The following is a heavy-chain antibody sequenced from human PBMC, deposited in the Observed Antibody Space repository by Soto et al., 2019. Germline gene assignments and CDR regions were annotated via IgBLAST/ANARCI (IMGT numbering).Heavy chain of an antibody. Sequence: ASVKVSCKASGYTFTSYAMHWVRQAPGQRLEWMGWINAGNGNTKYSQKFQGRVTITRDTSASTAYMELSRLRSEDTAVYYCARGFSQNCSGGSCYFYWGQGTLVTVSS. CDR3: ARGFSQNCSGGSCYFY. D-gene: IGHD2-15*01. J-gene: IGHJ4*02. CDR2: INAGNGNT. CDR1: GYTFTSYA. V-gene: IGHV1-3*01.